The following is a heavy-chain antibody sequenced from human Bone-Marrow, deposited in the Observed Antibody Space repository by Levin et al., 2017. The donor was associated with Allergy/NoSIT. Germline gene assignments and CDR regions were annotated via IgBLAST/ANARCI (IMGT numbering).Heavy chain of an antibody. Sequence: PGGSLRLSCAASSFSFSNYGMHWVRQAPGKGLEWVAVMWYHGDDKYYADSVKGRFTISRDNSKNTLYLQMNGLRAEDTAVYYCATGTVATTYWGQGTLVTVSS. CDR1: SFSFSNYG. D-gene: IGHD1-1*01. J-gene: IGHJ1*01. CDR3: ATGTVATTY. CDR2: MWYHGDDK. V-gene: IGHV3-33*01.